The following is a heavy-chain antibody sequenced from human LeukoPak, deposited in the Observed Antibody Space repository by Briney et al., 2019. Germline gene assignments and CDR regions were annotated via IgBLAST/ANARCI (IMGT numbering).Heavy chain of an antibody. CDR3: ARGVGTGPIDY. CDR1: AYSINIGYY. D-gene: IGHD1/OR15-1a*01. V-gene: IGHV4-38-2*01. Sequence: SETLSLTCAVSAYSINIGYYWGWIRQRPGKGLEWIVSFYHSGSTYYNSSLKSRDALSVDTSKNQFSLKMSSVTAADTAMYYCARGVGTGPIDYWGQGTLVTVSS. J-gene: IGHJ4*02. CDR2: FYHSGST.